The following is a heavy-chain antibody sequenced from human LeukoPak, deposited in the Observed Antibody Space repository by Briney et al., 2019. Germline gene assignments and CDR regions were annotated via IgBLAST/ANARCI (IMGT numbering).Heavy chain of an antibody. V-gene: IGHV3-21*01. Sequence: GGSLRLSCAASGFTFSTYTMNWVRQAPGKGLEWVSFISGSSSYIYYADSVKGRITISRDNAKNSLYLQMNSLRAEDTAVYFCAKGDKMLTWRRTYNRFDPWGQGTLVTVSS. CDR1: GFTFSTYT. J-gene: IGHJ5*02. CDR2: ISGSSSYI. CDR3: AKGDKMLTWRRTYNRFDP. D-gene: IGHD3-16*01.